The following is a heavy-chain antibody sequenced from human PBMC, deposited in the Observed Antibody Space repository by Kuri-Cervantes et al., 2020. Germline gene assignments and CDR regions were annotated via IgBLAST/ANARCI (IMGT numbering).Heavy chain of an antibody. Sequence: ASVKVSCKASGYTFTGYYMHWVRQAPGQGLEWMGWINPNSGGTNYAQKFQGRVTMTRDTSISTAYMELSRLRSDDTAVYYCARDGRSGGSCYFRELGSDFDYWGQGTLVTVSS. CDR2: INPNSGGT. CDR3: ARDGRSGGSCYFRELGSDFDY. V-gene: IGHV1-2*02. J-gene: IGHJ4*02. D-gene: IGHD2-15*01. CDR1: GYTFTGYY.